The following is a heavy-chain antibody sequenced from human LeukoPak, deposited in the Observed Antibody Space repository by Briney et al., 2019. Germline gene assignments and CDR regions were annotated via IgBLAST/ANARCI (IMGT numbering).Heavy chain of an antibody. V-gene: IGHV4-59*01. CDR3: ATSSSGYPNDAFDI. J-gene: IGHJ3*02. CDR2: INYSGST. CDR1: GGSISNYY. D-gene: IGHD3-22*01. Sequence: SETLSLTCTVSGGSISNYYWSWIRQPPGKGLEWIAYINYSGSTNYNPSLKSRVTISVDTSKNHFSLTLSSVTAADTAVYYCATSSSGYPNDAFDIWGQGTMVTVSS.